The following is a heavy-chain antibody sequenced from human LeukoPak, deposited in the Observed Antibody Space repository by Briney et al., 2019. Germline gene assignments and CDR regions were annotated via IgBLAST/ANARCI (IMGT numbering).Heavy chain of an antibody. J-gene: IGHJ3*01. D-gene: IGHD4-17*01. Sequence: SETLSLTYTVSGGSMSSYYWSWIRQPRGEGLEWIGYINYSGSTTYNPSLRSRVTMSVDTSKNQFSLKLTSVTAADTAVYHCARGANYGDYGLDAFDVWGQGTMVTVSS. CDR3: ARGANYGDYGLDAFDV. V-gene: IGHV4-59*01. CDR2: INYSGST. CDR1: GGSMSSYY.